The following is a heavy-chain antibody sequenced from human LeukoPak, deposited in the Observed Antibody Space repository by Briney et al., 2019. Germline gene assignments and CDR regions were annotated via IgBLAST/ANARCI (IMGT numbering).Heavy chain of an antibody. CDR3: VREVSARPKNWFDP. V-gene: IGHV3-23*01. J-gene: IGHJ5*02. D-gene: IGHD3-3*01. CDR1: GFTFRSYA. Sequence: GGSLRLSCAGSGFTFRSYAMSWVSQSPVKGLEWVSAISDSGDGTYYADSVKARFTISRDNSKNTVYLEMSSLRAEDTAVYYCVREVSARPKNWFDPWGQGTLVTVSS. CDR2: ISDSGDGT.